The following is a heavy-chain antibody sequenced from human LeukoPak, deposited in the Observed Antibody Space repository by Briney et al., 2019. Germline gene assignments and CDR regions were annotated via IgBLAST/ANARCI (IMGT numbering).Heavy chain of an antibody. D-gene: IGHD6-19*01. CDR3: ARDRGGSGWYYLDY. CDR2: ISYDGTNK. Sequence: GGSLRLSCTASKSTFSTYAMHWVRQAPGKGLEWVAAISYDGTNKYYADSVKGRINISRDNSKNTVYLQMSNVTAEDTAMYHCARDRGGSGWYYLDYWGQGTLVTVSS. CDR1: KSTFSTYA. V-gene: IGHV3-30-3*01. J-gene: IGHJ4*02.